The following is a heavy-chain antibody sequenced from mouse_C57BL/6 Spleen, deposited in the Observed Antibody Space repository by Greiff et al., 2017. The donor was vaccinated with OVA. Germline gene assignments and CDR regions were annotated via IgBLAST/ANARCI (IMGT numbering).Heavy chain of an antibody. CDR3: ARWRLLLDY. CDR2: IYPGDGDT. J-gene: IGHJ2*01. D-gene: IGHD2-3*01. CDR1: GYAFSSSW. V-gene: IGHV1-82*01. Sequence: LKESGPELVKPGASVKISCKASGYAFSSSWMNWVKQRPGKGLEWIGRIYPGDGDTNYNGKFKGKATLTADKSSSTAYMQLSSLTSEDSAVYFCARWRLLLDYWGQGTTLTVSS.